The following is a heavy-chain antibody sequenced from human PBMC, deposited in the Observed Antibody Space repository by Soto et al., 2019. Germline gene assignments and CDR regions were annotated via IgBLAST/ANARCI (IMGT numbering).Heavy chain of an antibody. CDR2: IYYSGST. Sequence: SETLSLTCTVSGGSISSSSYYWGWIRQPPGKGLEWIGSIYYSGSTYYNPSLKSRVTISVDTSKNQFSLKLSSVTAADTAVYYCARHRFPSFDYWGRGTLVTVSS. CDR3: ARHRFPSFDY. CDR1: GGSISSSSYY. V-gene: IGHV4-39*01. J-gene: IGHJ4*02. D-gene: IGHD3-10*01.